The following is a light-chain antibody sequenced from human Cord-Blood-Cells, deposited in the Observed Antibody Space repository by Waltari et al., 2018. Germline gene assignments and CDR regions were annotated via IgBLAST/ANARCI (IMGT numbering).Light chain of an antibody. Sequence: DIQMTQSPSSLSASVGDRVTITCQESQSISSYLNWYQQKPGKAPKLLIYAASSVQSGVPSRFSGSGSGTDFTLTISSLQTEDFATYYCQQSYSTPYSFGQATKLEIK. J-gene: IGKJ2*03. CDR3: QQSYSTPYS. CDR2: AAS. CDR1: QSISSY. V-gene: IGKV1-39*01.